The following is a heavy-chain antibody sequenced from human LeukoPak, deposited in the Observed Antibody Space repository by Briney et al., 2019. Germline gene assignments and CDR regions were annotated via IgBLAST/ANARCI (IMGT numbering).Heavy chain of an antibody. Sequence: PSETLSLTCAVYGGSFSGYYWSWIRQPPGKGLEWIGEINHSGSTNYNPSLKSRVTISVDTSKNQFSLKLSSVTAADTAVYYCARDLLRGAFDYWGQGTLVTVSS. J-gene: IGHJ4*02. CDR1: GGSFSGYY. CDR2: INHSGST. D-gene: IGHD3-22*01. V-gene: IGHV4-34*01. CDR3: ARDLLRGAFDY.